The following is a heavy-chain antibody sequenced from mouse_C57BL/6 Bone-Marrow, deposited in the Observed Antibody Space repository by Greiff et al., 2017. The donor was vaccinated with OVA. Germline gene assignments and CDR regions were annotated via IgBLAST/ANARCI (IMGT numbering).Heavy chain of an antibody. CDR3: AQMGELGHAMDY. D-gene: IGHD4-1*01. J-gene: IGHJ4*01. CDR1: GYSFTGYY. V-gene: IGHV1-31*01. Sequence: VQLQQSGPELVKPGASVRISCKASGYSFTGYYMPWVKQSHGNILDWIGYLYPYNGVSSYNQIFKGKATLTVDKSFSTAYMELRSLTSEDSAGYYCAQMGELGHAMDYWGQGTSVTVSS. CDR2: LYPYNGVS.